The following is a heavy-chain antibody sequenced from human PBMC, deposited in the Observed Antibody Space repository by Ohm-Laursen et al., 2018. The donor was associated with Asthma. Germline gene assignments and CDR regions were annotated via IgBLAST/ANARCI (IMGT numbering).Heavy chain of an antibody. D-gene: IGHD3-3*01. V-gene: IGHV3-30-3*01. CDR2: GGSYYDGGLK. CDR1: GFTFRSYA. J-gene: IGHJ4*02. CDR3: ARDVMECYLPGFDF. Sequence: SLSLSCAASGFTFRSYAMHWVRQAPGKGLEWVAGGGSYYDGGLKYYADSVNGRFTVSRDDSKNTLYLQMNSLRPDDTAVYYCARDVMECYLPGFDFWGQGTLVTVSS.